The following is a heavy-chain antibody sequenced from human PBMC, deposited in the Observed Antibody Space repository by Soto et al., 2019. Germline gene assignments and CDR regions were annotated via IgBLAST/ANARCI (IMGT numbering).Heavy chain of an antibody. CDR2: ISGSGGST. D-gene: IGHD3-9*01. CDR3: AKVSTPYYDILRPLDY. J-gene: IGHJ4*02. Sequence: GPLLLSCSASGFTFSSYAMSWVRQAPGKGLEWVSAISGSGGSTYYADSVKGRFTISRDNSKNTLYLQMNSLRAEDTAVYYCAKVSTPYYDILRPLDYWGQGTLVTVYS. CDR1: GFTFSSYA. V-gene: IGHV3-23*01.